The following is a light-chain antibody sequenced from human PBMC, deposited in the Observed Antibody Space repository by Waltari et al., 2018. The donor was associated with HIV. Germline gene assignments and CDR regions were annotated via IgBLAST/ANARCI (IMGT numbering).Light chain of an antibody. CDR1: NSNIGSTY. J-gene: IGLJ3*02. CDR3: AAWDDSLSGPV. Sequence: QSVLTQPPSASGTPGQRVTISCSGSNSNIGSTYVNWYQQLPGTAPKVLIYRTNQRSSGVPDRFSGSKSGTSASLAISGLRSEDEADYYCAAWDDSLSGPVFGGGTKLTVL. V-gene: IGLV1-47*01. CDR2: RTN.